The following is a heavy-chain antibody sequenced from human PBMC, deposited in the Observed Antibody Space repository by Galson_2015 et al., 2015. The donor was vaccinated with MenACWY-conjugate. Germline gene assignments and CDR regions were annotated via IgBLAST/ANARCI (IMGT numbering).Heavy chain of an antibody. Sequence: SLRLSCAASGFTFSSYGMHWVRQAPGKGLEWVAVIWYDGSNKYYADSVKGRFTISRDNSKNTLYLQMNSLRAEDTAVYYCARGGYCSSTSCYSADYWGQGTLVTVSS. V-gene: IGHV3-33*01. D-gene: IGHD2-2*02. CDR2: IWYDGSNK. CDR3: ARGGYCSSTSCYSADY. CDR1: GFTFSSYG. J-gene: IGHJ4*02.